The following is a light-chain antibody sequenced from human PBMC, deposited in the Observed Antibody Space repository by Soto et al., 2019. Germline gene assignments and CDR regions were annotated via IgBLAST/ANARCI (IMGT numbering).Light chain of an antibody. CDR3: PQYNPYSRT. J-gene: IGKJ1*01. CDR2: KAS. V-gene: IGKV1-5*03. CDR1: QSISNW. Sequence: DIQITQSPSTPSASVGDRVTITCRASQSISNWLAWYRQKPGKAPKILIYKASRLHSGVPSMFSCSGAGTASTRPISSLQPDDVPTDSCPQYNPYSRTFGQGTKVDIK.